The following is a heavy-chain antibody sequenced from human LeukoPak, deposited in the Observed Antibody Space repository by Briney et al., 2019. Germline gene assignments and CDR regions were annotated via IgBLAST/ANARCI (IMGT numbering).Heavy chain of an antibody. Sequence: SETLSLTCTVSGGSISSSSYYWGWIRQPPGKGLEWIGEINHSGSTNYNPSLKSRVTISVDTSKNQFSLKLSSATAADTAVYYCARGLMRSSSYDYWGQGTLVTVSS. CDR1: GGSISSSSYY. D-gene: IGHD6-6*01. J-gene: IGHJ4*02. V-gene: IGHV4-39*07. CDR2: INHSGST. CDR3: ARGLMRSSSYDY.